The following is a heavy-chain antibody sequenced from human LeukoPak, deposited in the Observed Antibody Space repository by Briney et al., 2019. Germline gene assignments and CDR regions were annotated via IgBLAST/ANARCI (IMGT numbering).Heavy chain of an antibody. J-gene: IGHJ4*02. CDR1: GGSISTYY. V-gene: IGHV4-59*01. CDR2: IYYSGST. Sequence: SETLSLTCTVSGGSISTYYWSWIRQPPGKGLEWIGYIYYSGSTNYNPSLKSRVTISVDTSKNQFSLKLSSVTAADTAVYYCAGQSGGYSYGYDFDYWGQGTLVTVSS. CDR3: AGQSGGYSYGYDFDY. D-gene: IGHD5-18*01.